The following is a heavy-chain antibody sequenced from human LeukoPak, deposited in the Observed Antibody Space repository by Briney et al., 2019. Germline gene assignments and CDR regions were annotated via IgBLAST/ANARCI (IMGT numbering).Heavy chain of an antibody. CDR2: NYPRESP. J-gene: IGHJ4*02. V-gene: IGHV4-4*07. Sequence: SETLSLTCTVSGGFISSYSGSWMRQPAGKVLEWIGRNYPRESPNYNPSLKSRVIMSVDKSNNQFSLKLRSVTAADTAVYYCARERHHVFDYCGEGNLVTVSS. CDR1: GGFISSYS. CDR3: ARERHHVFDY.